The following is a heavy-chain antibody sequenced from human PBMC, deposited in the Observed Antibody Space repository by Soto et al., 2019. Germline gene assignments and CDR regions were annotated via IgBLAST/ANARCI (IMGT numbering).Heavy chain of an antibody. V-gene: IGHV6-1*01. Sequence: QSQTLSLTCAISGDSVSSNSAAWNWIRQSPSRGLEWLGRTYYRSKWYNDYAVSVKSRITINPDTSKNQFSLQLNSVTPEDTAVYYCARDPRNWGSGAFDIWGQGTMVTVSS. CDR3: ARDPRNWGSGAFDI. CDR1: GDSVSSNSAA. CDR2: TYYRSKWYN. D-gene: IGHD7-27*01. J-gene: IGHJ3*02.